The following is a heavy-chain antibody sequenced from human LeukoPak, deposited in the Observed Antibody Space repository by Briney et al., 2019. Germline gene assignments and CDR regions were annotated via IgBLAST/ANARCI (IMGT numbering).Heavy chain of an antibody. Sequence: GGSLRPSCAASGFTFSSYAMSWVRQAPDKGLEWVAFINYDGSSKYYADSVKGRFTLARDNSKNTLYLQMNSLTAEDTALYYCAKDDLLTGYNLDYWGREPWSPSPQ. CDR2: INYDGSSK. CDR3: AKDDLLTGYNLDY. V-gene: IGHV3-30*02. D-gene: IGHD3-9*01. J-gene: IGHJ4*02. CDR1: GFTFSSYA.